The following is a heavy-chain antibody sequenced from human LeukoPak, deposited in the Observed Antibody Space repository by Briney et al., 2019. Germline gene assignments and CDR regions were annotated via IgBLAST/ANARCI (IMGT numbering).Heavy chain of an antibody. CDR1: GFTFSSYA. CDR3: AREHPLYSGSPPHHY. CDR2: ISYDGSNK. Sequence: GGSLRLSCAASGFTFSSYAMHWVRQAPGKGVEWGAVISYDGSNKYYADSVKGRFTISRDNSKHTQYLQMNSLRAEDTAVYYCAREHPLYSGSPPHHYWGQGTLVTVSS. J-gene: IGHJ4*02. V-gene: IGHV3-30-3*01. D-gene: IGHD1-26*01.